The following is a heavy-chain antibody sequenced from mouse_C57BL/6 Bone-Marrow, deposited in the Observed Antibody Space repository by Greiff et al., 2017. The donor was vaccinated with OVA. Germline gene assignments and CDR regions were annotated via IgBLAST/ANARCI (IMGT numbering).Heavy chain of an antibody. CDR1: GYTFTSYG. V-gene: IGHV1-81*01. J-gene: IGHJ3*01. Sequence: QVQLQQSGAELARPGASVKLSCKASGYTFTSYGISWVKQRTGQGLEWIGEIYPRSGNTYYNEKFKGKATLTADKSSSTAYMELRSLTSEDSAVYFCAREGGRRLRLPGAYWGQGALVTVSA. CDR3: AREGGRRLRLPGAY. CDR2: IYPRSGNT. D-gene: IGHD3-2*02.